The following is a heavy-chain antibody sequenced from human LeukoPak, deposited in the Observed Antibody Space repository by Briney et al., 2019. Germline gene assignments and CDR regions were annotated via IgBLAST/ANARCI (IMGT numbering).Heavy chain of an antibody. CDR2: IYHGGRT. V-gene: IGHV4-30-2*01. CDR3: ARDGGYGHYDY. J-gene: IGHJ4*02. D-gene: IGHD5-18*01. CDR1: GGSISSGDYS. Sequence: NPSQTLSLTCAVSGGSISSGDYSWSWIRQPPGKGLEWIGYIYHGGRTFYNPSLKSRVTISVDTSKNQISLEVTSVTAADTAVYYCARDGGYGHYDYWGRGTLSPSPQ.